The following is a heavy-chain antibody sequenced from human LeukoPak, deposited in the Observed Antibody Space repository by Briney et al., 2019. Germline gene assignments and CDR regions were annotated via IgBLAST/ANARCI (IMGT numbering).Heavy chain of an antibody. CDR3: ARVTQTDYDFDY. Sequence: ASVKVSCKASGYTFTSYGISWVRQAPGQGLEWMGWISAYNGNTDYAQKLQGRVTMTTDTSTSTAYMELRSLRSDDTAVYYCARVTQTDYDFDYWGQGTLVTISS. CDR1: GYTFTSYG. CDR2: ISAYNGNT. J-gene: IGHJ4*02. D-gene: IGHD4-17*01. V-gene: IGHV1-18*01.